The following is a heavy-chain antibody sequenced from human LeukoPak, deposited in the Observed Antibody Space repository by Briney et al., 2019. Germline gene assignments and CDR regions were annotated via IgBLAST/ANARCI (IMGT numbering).Heavy chain of an antibody. D-gene: IGHD3-16*01. J-gene: IGHJ4*02. CDR1: GDSISDYY. CDR3: TKGAGWLIDY. CDR2: FHNSGTS. V-gene: IGHV4-59*01. Sequence: SETLSLTCTVSGDSISDYYRGWVRQPPGKGLEWIGYFHNSGTSTYNPSLKSRVTISADTSKNQFSLKLNSLTTADTAVYYCTKGAGWLIDYWGQGILVTVSS.